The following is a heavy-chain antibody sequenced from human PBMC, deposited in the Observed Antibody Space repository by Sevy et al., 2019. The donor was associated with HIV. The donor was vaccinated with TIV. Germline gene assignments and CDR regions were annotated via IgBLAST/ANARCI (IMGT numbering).Heavy chain of an antibody. CDR1: GFTVSSYY. J-gene: IGHJ4*02. V-gene: IGHV3-53*01. CDR2: IYSGGNT. D-gene: IGHD6-13*01. CDR3: ARGLFGTSSY. Sequence: GGSLRLSCATSGFTVSSYYMSWVRQAPGKGLEWVSLIYSGGNTYYADYVKGRFTISRDNSKNTLYLQMNSLRAEDTAVYYCARGLFGTSSYWGQRTLVTVSS.